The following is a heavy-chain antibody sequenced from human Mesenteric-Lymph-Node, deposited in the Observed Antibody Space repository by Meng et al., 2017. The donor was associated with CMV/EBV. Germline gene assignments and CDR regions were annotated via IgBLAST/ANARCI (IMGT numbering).Heavy chain of an antibody. J-gene: IGHJ4*02. CDR1: GLIFPRYT. CDR3: DLIGGYCSRTRCYDS. V-gene: IGHV3-23*01. Sequence: GESLKISCAASGLIFPRYTMTWVRQAPGKGLEWVSAISGGGDSTYFADSVQGRFTISRDNSKNKLYLQLNSLRAEDTALYYCDLIGGYCSRTRCYDSWGQGTLVTVSS. D-gene: IGHD2-2*01. CDR2: ISGGGDST.